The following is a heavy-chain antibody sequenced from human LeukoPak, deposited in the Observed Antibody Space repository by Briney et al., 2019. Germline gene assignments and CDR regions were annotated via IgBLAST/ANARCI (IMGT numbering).Heavy chain of an antibody. Sequence: SETLSLTCTVSGGSISNYYWSWIRQPPGKGLEWIGYIYYSGSTNYNPSLKSRVNISVDTSKNQFSLKLSSVTAADTAVYYCARGRTGLADYWGQGTLVTVSS. CDR2: IYYSGST. D-gene: IGHD1-14*01. CDR3: ARGRTGLADY. CDR1: GGSISNYY. V-gene: IGHV4-59*01. J-gene: IGHJ4*02.